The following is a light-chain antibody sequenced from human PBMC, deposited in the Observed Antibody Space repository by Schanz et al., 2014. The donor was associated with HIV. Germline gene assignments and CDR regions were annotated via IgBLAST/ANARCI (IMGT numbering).Light chain of an antibody. CDR3: QSYDSSLSVVV. J-gene: IGLJ2*01. V-gene: IGLV1-40*01. CDR1: SSNIGAGYD. CDR2: GDN. Sequence: QSVLTQPPSVSGAPGQWVTVSCSGGSSNIGAGYDVHWYQQLPGTAPKLLTYGDNNRPSGVPDRFSGSKSGTSASLAITGLQAEDEADYYCQSYDSSLSVVVFGGGTKLTVL.